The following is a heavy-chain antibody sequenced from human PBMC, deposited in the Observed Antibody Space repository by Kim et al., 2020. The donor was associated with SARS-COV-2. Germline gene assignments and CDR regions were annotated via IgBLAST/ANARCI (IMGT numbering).Heavy chain of an antibody. Sequence: AVAVKGRFTTSRDNSKNTLYLQMNSLRAEDTAVYYCANLFSGWPNYFDYWGQGTLVTVSS. CDR3: ANLFSGWPNYFDY. V-gene: IGHV3-23*01. D-gene: IGHD6-19*01. J-gene: IGHJ4*02.